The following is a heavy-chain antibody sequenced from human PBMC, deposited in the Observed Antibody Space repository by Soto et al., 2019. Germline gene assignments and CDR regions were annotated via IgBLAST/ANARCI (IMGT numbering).Heavy chain of an antibody. J-gene: IGHJ4*02. Sequence: SETLSLTFTVSGGSISSYYWSWIRQPPGKGLEWIGYIYYSGSTNYNPSLKSRVTISVDTSKNQFSLKLSSVTAADTAVYYCASRSPDSSIAAAGTGYFDYWGQGTLVTVSS. V-gene: IGHV4-59*01. CDR3: ASRSPDSSIAAAGTGYFDY. CDR1: GGSISSYY. CDR2: IYYSGST. D-gene: IGHD6-13*01.